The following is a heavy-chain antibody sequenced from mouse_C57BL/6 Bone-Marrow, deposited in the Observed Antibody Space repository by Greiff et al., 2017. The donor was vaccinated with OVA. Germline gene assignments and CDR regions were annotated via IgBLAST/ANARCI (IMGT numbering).Heavy chain of an antibody. CDR1: GYTFTSYW. CDR3: ARDGTVVAHWYFDV. V-gene: IGHV1-69*01. J-gene: IGHJ1*03. D-gene: IGHD1-1*01. Sequence: QVQLQQPGAELVMPGASVKLSCKASGYTFTSYWMNWVKQRPGQGLEWIGEIDPSDSYTNYNQQFKGKATLTVDKSSSTAYMQLSSLTSEDSAVYYGARDGTVVAHWYFDVWGTGTTVTVSS. CDR2: IDPSDSYT.